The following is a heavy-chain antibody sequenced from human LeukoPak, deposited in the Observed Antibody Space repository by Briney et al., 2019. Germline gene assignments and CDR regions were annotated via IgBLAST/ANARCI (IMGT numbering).Heavy chain of an antibody. CDR3: ARDQSSMVRGVIIVETYAFDI. J-gene: IGHJ3*02. V-gene: IGHV1-2*02. CDR1: GYTFTGYY. Sequence: ASVKVSCRASGYTFTGYYMHWVRQAPGQGLEWMGWINPNSGGTNYAQKFQGRVTMTRDTSTSTVYMELSSLRSEDTAVYYCARDQSSMVRGVIIVETYAFDIWGQGTMVTVSS. D-gene: IGHD3-10*01. CDR2: INPNSGGT.